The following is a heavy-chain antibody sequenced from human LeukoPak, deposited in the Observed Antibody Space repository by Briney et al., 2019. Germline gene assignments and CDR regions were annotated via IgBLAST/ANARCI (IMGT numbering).Heavy chain of an antibody. CDR2: LYSGGST. Sequence: GGALRLSCAASGXTVSSKDMSWVPHAPGKGLEWVSVLYSGGSTYYADSVKGRFTISSDNSNNTLYLQSNSMRADDTAVYYCATLARYAFDIWGQGTIVTVSS. CDR3: ATLARYAFDI. V-gene: IGHV3-53*01. D-gene: IGHD5-12*01. CDR1: GXTVSSKD. J-gene: IGHJ3*02.